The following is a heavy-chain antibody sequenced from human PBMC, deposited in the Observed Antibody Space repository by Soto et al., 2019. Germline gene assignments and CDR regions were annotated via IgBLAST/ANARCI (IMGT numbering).Heavy chain of an antibody. V-gene: IGHV4-34*01. CDR3: ARAQGFNYYDSTDFDY. Sequence: SDTLARTCSVNGRCFSGYSWRWMVQPPGKGLEWIGKINRSGSTNYNPSPKSRVTISVDTSKNQFSLRLSSVTAADTAVYYCARAQGFNYYDSTDFDYWGQGTLVTVS. J-gene: IGHJ4*02. CDR1: GRCFSGYS. D-gene: IGHD3-22*01. CDR2: INRSGST.